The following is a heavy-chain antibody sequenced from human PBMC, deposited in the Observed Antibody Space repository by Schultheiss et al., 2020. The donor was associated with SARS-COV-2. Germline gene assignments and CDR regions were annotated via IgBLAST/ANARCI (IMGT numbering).Heavy chain of an antibody. CDR3: ARAKTGGYFDY. Sequence: GSLRLSCTVSGGSISSSSYYWGWIRQPPGKGLEWIGSIYYSGSTYYNPSLKSRVTISVDTSKNQFSLKLSSVTAADTAVYYCARAKTGGYFDYWGQGTLVTVSS. CDR2: IYYSGST. CDR1: GGSISSSSYY. J-gene: IGHJ4*02. V-gene: IGHV4-39*07.